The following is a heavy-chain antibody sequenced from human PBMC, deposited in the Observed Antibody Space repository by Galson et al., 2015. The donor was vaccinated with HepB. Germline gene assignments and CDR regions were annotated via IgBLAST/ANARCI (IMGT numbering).Heavy chain of an antibody. CDR3: ARDQVVVVPAELNDAFDI. CDR1: GFTFSSYG. CDR2: IWYDGSNK. D-gene: IGHD2-2*01. V-gene: IGHV3-33*01. J-gene: IGHJ3*02. Sequence: SLRLSCAASGFTFSSYGMHWVRQAPGKGLEWVAVIWYDGSNKYYADSVKGRFTISRDNSKNTLYLQMNSLRAEDTAVYYCARDQVVVVPAELNDAFDIWGQGTMVTVSS.